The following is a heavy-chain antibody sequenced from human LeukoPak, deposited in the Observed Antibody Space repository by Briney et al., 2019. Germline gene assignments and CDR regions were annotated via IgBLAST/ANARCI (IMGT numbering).Heavy chain of an antibody. Sequence: PGGSLRLSCAASGFTFSSYAMGWVRQAPGKGLEWVSAITGEGGDTYYADSVKDRFTISKDTSKNTLYLQMNSLLSDDTAMYYCAKGSSDGRPYYFDYWAQGALVTVSS. J-gene: IGHJ4*02. CDR2: ITGEGGDT. D-gene: IGHD5-24*01. CDR1: GFTFSSYA. CDR3: AKGSSDGRPYYFDY. V-gene: IGHV3-23*01.